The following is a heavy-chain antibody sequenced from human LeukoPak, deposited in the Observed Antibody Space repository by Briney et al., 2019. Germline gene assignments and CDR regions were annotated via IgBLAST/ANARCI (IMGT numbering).Heavy chain of an antibody. V-gene: IGHV1-46*01. CDR1: GYTFTSYY. Sequence: ASVKVSCKASGYTFTSYYMHWVRQAPGQGLEWMGIINPSGGSTSYAQKFQGRVTMTRDTSTSTVYMELSSLRSEDTAVYYCARDKSEYQLLYRTLNWFDPWGQGTLVTVSS. J-gene: IGHJ5*02. CDR2: INPSGGST. D-gene: IGHD2-2*02. CDR3: ARDKSEYQLLYRTLNWFDP.